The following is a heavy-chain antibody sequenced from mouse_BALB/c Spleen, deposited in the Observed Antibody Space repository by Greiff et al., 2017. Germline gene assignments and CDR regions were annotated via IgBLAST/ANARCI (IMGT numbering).Heavy chain of an antibody. D-gene: IGHD2-4*01. J-gene: IGHJ4*01. Sequence: QVQLQQPGAELVKPGASVKLSCKASGYTFTTYWMYWVKLRPGQGFEWIGEINPSNGGTNYNEKFKRKATLTVDKSSSTAYMQLSSLTSEYSAVFYYTIGNYDYLYAMDYWGQGTSVTVSS. CDR2: INPSNGGT. CDR3: TIGNYDYLYAMDY. V-gene: IGHV1S16*01. CDR1: GYTFTTYW.